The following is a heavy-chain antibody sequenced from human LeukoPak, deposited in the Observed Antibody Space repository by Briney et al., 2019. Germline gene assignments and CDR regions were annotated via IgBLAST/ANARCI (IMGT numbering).Heavy chain of an antibody. D-gene: IGHD2/OR15-2a*01. V-gene: IGHV3-49*04. CDR1: GFIFSDYW. J-gene: IGHJ4*02. Sequence: PGGSLRLSCAASGFIFSDYWMSWVRQAPGKGLEWVSFIRSKAFGGTAEYAASVKGRFTISRDDSKSIAYLEMNSLKTEDTAVYYCDNRGYWGQGTLVTVSS. CDR3: DNRGY. CDR2: IRSKAFGGTA.